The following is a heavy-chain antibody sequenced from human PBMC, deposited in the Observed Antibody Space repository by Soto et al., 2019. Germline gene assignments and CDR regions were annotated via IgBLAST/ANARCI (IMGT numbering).Heavy chain of an antibody. V-gene: IGHV2-5*02. Sequence: QITLKESGPTLVKPTQTLTLTCTFSGFSLNTRGVSVGWFRQPPGEALECLAFIFWDDHKRYSPSLKSRLTLTKDTSKNQVVLTMTHMDPVDTASYYCAHAGRSWYPVVSWGPETPVTVSS. CDR2: IFWDDHK. D-gene: IGHD6-13*01. CDR3: AHAGRSWYPVVS. CDR1: GFSLNTRGVS. J-gene: IGHJ4*02.